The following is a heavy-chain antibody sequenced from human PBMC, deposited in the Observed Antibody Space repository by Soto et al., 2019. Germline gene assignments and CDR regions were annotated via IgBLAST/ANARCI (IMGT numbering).Heavy chain of an antibody. Sequence: GGSLRLSCAASGFTFSSYSMNWVRQAPGKGLEWVSSISSSSSYIYYADSVKGRFTISKDNAKSSLYPQMNSLRAEDTAVYYCARDIAGTTPLASDYWGQGTLVTVSS. CDR3: ARDIAGTTPLASDY. D-gene: IGHD1-20*01. J-gene: IGHJ4*02. V-gene: IGHV3-21*01. CDR1: GFTFSSYS. CDR2: ISSSSSYI.